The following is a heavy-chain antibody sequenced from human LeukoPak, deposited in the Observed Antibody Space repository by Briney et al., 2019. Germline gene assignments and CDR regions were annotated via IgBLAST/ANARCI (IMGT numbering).Heavy chain of an antibody. V-gene: IGHV3-30-3*01. CDR1: GFTFSSYA. CDR3: ARGWESLSSDY. Sequence: GGSLRLSCAASGFTFSSYAMHWVRQAPGKGLEWVAVISYDGSNKYYADSVKGRFTISRDNSKNTLYLQMNSLRAEDTAVYYCARGWESLSSDYWGQGTLVTVSS. J-gene: IGHJ4*02. D-gene: IGHD3-3*01. CDR2: ISYDGSNK.